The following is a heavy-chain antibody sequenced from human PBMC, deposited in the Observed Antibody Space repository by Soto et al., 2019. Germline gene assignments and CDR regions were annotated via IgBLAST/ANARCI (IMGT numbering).Heavy chain of an antibody. CDR3: AKDIRKNYYDSSGYFHDAFDI. Sequence: GGSLRLSCAASGFTFDDYAMHWVRQAPGKGLEWVSGISWNSGSIGYADSVKGRFTISRDNAKNSLYLQMNSLRAEDTALYYCAKDIRKNYYDSSGYFHDAFDIWGQETMVTVSS. J-gene: IGHJ3*02. V-gene: IGHV3-9*01. CDR2: ISWNSGSI. D-gene: IGHD3-22*01. CDR1: GFTFDDYA.